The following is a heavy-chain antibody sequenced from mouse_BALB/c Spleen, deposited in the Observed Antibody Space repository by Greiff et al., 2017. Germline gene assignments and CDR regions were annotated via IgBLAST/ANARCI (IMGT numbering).Heavy chain of an antibody. CDR3: ARDGSSGYFDD. CDR1: GYTFTSYY. J-gene: IGHJ1*01. CDR2: IYPGNVNT. V-gene: IGHV1S56*01. D-gene: IGHD1-1*01. Sequence: VQLQQSGPELVKPGASVRISCKASGYTFTSYYIHWVKQRPGQGLEWIGWIYPGNVNTKYNEKFKGKATLTADKSSSTAYMQLSSLTSEDSAVYCCARDGSSGYFDDWGEGTTVTVSS.